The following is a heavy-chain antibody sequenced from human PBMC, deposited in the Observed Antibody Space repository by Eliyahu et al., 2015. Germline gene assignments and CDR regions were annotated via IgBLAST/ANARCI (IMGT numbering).Heavy chain of an antibody. CDR3: ARRGGPGRIRWYFDL. D-gene: IGHD1-1*01. Sequence: QLQLQESGPGLVKPSETLSLTCTVSGGSISSSSYYWGWIRQPPGKGLEWIGSIYYSGSTYYNPSLKSRVTISVDTSKNQFSLKLSSVTAADTAVYYCARRGGPGRIRWYFDLWGRGTLVTVSS. CDR2: IYYSGST. V-gene: IGHV4-39*01. CDR1: GGSISSSSYY. J-gene: IGHJ2*01.